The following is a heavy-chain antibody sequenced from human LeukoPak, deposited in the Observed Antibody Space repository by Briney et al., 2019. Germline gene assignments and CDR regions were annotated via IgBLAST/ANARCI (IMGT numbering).Heavy chain of an antibody. D-gene: IGHD1-1*01. CDR1: GGSFSGYY. J-gene: IGHJ4*02. CDR3: ARNGFATGTTGSPDY. V-gene: IGHV4-34*01. Sequence: SETLSLTCTVSGGSFSGYYWSWIRQPPGKGLEWIGEINHSGSTNYNPSLKSRVTISVDTSKNQFSLKLSSVTAADTAVYYCARNGFATGTTGSPDYWGQGTLVTVSS. CDR2: INHSGST.